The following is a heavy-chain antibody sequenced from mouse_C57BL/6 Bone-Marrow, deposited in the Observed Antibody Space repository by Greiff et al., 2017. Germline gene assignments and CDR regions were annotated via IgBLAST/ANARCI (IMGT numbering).Heavy chain of an antibody. V-gene: IGHV1-81*01. CDR1: GYTFTSYG. Sequence: VQLQQSGAELARPGASVKLSCKASGYTFTSYGISWVKQRTGQGLEWIGEIYPRSGNTYYNEKLKGKATLTADKSSSTAYMELRSLTSEDSAVYFCAREGDCHWYFDVWGTGTTVTVSS. CDR2: IYPRSGNT. J-gene: IGHJ1*03. CDR3: AREGDCHWYFDV.